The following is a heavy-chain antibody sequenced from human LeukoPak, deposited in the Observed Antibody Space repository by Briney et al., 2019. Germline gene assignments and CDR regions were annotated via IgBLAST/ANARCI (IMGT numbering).Heavy chain of an antibody. CDR2: MYNSGST. D-gene: IGHD1-26*01. J-gene: IGHJ3*02. V-gene: IGHV4-59*01. Sequence: SETLSLTCSVSDGSISSYHWSWIRQPPGKGLEWIGYMYNSGSTNYNPSLKSRVTISVDTSKNQFSLKLSSVTAADTAVYYCARSWYNGNYHGAFNMWDEGTMVTVTS. CDR3: ARSWYNGNYHGAFNM. CDR1: DGSISSYH.